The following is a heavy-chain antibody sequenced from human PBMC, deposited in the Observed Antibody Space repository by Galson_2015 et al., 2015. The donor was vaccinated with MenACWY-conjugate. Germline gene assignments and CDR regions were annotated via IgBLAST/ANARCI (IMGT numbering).Heavy chain of an antibody. CDR3: ARLPPYCTSTSCRTVFDY. CDR1: GYSFTSYW. V-gene: IGHV5-51*01. J-gene: IGHJ4*02. Sequence: QSGAEVKKPGESLKISCKVSGYSFTSYWIGWVRQMAGKGPEWMGIIYPADSDTRYSPSFQGQVTISADKSISTAYLQWSSLKASDTAMYYCARLPPYCTSTSCRTVFDYWGQGTLVTVSS. D-gene: IGHD2-2*01. CDR2: IYPADSDT.